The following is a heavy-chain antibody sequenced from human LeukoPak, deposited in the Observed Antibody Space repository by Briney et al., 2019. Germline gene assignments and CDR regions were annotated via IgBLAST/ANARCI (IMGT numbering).Heavy chain of an antibody. J-gene: IGHJ4*02. V-gene: IGHV3-30*03. Sequence: RPGGSLRLSCAASGFTFSSYSMNWVRQAPGKGLEWVAVISYDGSNKYYADSVKGRFTISRDNSKNTLYLQMNSLRSEDTAVYYCARGIPSSDFIAVAGTHRGTDYWGQGTLVTVSS. CDR3: ARGIPSSDFIAVAGTHRGTDY. D-gene: IGHD6-19*01. CDR2: ISYDGSNK. CDR1: GFTFSSYS.